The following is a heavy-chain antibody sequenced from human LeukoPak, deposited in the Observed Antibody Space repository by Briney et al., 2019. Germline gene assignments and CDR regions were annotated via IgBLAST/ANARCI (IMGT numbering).Heavy chain of an antibody. CDR1: GFTFSTYS. D-gene: IGHD6-13*01. CDR2: ISSSSSYI. V-gene: IGHV3-21*01. CDR3: AREYSSNWYAFDY. J-gene: IGHJ4*02. Sequence: GGALRLSCAASGFTFSTYSMNWVRQAPGKGLEWVSSISSSSSYIYYADSVKGRFTISRDNAKNSLFLQMNSLRAEDTAVYYCAREYSSNWYAFDYWGQGTLVTVSS.